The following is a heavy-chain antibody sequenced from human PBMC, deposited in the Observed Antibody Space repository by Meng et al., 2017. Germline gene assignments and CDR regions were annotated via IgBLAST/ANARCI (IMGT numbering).Heavy chain of an antibody. CDR3: ARWSIYCSGGSCYSFDY. J-gene: IGHJ4*02. CDR2: IYHSGST. CDR1: GGSSSSSNW. D-gene: IGHD2-15*01. V-gene: IGHV4-4*03. Sequence: VYLQESGPDLVRPPRPWSLHCAFSGGSSSSSNWWSWVRKPPGKGLEWIGEIYHSGSTNYNPSLKSRVTISVDKSKNQFSLKLSSVTAADTAVYYCARWSIYCSGGSCYSFDYWGQGTLVTVSS.